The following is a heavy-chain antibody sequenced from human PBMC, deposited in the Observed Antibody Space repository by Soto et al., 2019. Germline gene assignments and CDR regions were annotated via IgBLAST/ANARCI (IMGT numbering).Heavy chain of an antibody. CDR2: ISSNGGST. D-gene: IGHD3-3*01. CDR3: VNFESPPDFWSGYSRGNYMDV. V-gene: IGHV3-64D*08. CDR1: GFTFNSYA. Sequence: GGSLRLSCSASGFTFNSYAMHWVRQAPGKGLEYVSAISSNGGSTYYADSVKGRFTISRDNSKNTLYLQMSSLRAEDTAVYYCVNFESPPDFWSGYSRGNYMDVWGQGTTVTVSS. J-gene: IGHJ6*02.